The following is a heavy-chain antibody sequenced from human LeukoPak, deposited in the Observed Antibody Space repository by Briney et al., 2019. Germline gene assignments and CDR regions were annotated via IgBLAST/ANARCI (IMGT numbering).Heavy chain of an antibody. CDR3: ARDREYSGSYHGEYYFDY. D-gene: IGHD1-26*01. Sequence: SVKVSCKASGGTFSSYAISWVRQAPGQGLEWMGGIIPIFGTANYAQKFQGRVTITTDESTSTAYMELGSLRSEDTAVYYCARDREYSGSYHGEYYFDYWGQGTLVTVSS. J-gene: IGHJ4*02. V-gene: IGHV1-69*05. CDR1: GGTFSSYA. CDR2: IIPIFGTA.